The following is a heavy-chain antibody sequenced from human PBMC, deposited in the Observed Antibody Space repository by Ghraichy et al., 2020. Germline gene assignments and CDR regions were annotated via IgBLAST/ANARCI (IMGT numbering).Heavy chain of an antibody. Sequence: SETLSLTCAVYGGSFNGSYWTWIRQSPGKGLDWIGEIYHSGSTIYNPSLESRISISLDTSKNQFSLKLTSVTAADTAVYYCARQRTYYHDFGYWGRGTLVTVSS. D-gene: IGHD3-22*01. V-gene: IGHV4-34*01. CDR2: IYHSGST. CDR1: GGSFNGSY. J-gene: IGHJ4*02. CDR3: ARQRTYYHDFGY.